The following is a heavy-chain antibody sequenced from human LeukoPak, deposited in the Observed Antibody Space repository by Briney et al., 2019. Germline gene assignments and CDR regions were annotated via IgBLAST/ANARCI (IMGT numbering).Heavy chain of an antibody. CDR2: INPSGGST. J-gene: IGHJ4*02. CDR3: ARDGRSNGWYDY. CDR1: GYTFTNYY. D-gene: IGHD6-19*01. Sequence: GASVKVSCKSSGYTFTNYYMHWVRQAPGQGLEWMGIINPSGGSTSYAQKFQGRVTMTRDMSTSTVYMELSSLRSEDTAVYYCARDGRSNGWYDYWGQGTLVTVSS. V-gene: IGHV1-46*01.